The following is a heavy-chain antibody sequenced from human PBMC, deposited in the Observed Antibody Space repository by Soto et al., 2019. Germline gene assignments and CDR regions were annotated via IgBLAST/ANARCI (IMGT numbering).Heavy chain of an antibody. CDR3: ARGYSNYNYYYYYMDV. J-gene: IGHJ6*03. CDR1: GGSFSGYY. CDR2: INHSGST. Sequence: QVQLQQWGAGLLKPSETLSLTCAVYGGSFSGYYWSWIRQPPGKGLGWIGEINHSGSTNYNPSLKSRVTISVDTSKNQFSLKLSSVTAADTAVYYCARGYSNYNYYYYYMDVWGKGTTVTVSS. D-gene: IGHD4-4*01. V-gene: IGHV4-34*01.